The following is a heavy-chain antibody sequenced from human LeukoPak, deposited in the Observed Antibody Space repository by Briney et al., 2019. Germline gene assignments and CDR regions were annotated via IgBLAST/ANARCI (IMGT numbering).Heavy chain of an antibody. D-gene: IGHD2-21*02. CDR3: ATFMVTGTFDY. CDR1: GYTFTGYY. Sequence: ASVKVSCKTSGYTFTGYYMHWVRQAPGQGLEWMGWINPKSGGTNYAQNFQGRVSLTRDTSISTAYMELSRLKSDDPAVYYCATFMVTGTFDYWGQGPLVTVSS. CDR2: INPKSGGT. V-gene: IGHV1-2*02. J-gene: IGHJ4*02.